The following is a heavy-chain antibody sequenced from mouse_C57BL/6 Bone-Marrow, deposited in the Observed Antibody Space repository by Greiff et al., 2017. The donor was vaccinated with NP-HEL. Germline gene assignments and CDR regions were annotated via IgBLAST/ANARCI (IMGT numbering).Heavy chain of an antibody. CDR3: ARYYYGSSFDY. D-gene: IGHD1-1*01. CDR2: IYPGGGYT. J-gene: IGHJ2*01. V-gene: IGHV1-63*01. CDR1: GYTFTNYW. Sequence: VQLQESGAELVRPGTSVKMSCKASGYTFTNYWIGWAKQRPGHGLEWIGDIYPGGGYTNYNEKFKGKATLTADKSSSTAYMQFSSLTSEDSASYYCARYYYGSSFDYWGQGTTLTVSS.